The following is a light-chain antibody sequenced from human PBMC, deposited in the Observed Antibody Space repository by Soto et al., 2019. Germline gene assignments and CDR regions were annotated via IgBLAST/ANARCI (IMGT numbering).Light chain of an antibody. CDR2: AAS. V-gene: IGKV1-39*01. CDR3: QQSYSTPPT. J-gene: IGKJ4*01. Sequence: DSQMTQSPSSLSASVGDRVSLTCRASQSISTYLNWYQQKPGKAPKLLIYAASSLQGGVPSRFIGSGSGTDFTLTISSLQPEDFATYYCQQSYSTPPTFGGGTKVDIK. CDR1: QSISTY.